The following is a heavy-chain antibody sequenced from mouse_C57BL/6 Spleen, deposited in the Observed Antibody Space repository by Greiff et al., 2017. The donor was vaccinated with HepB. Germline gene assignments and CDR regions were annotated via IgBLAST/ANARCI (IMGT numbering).Heavy chain of an antibody. CDR1: GYTFTSYW. Sequence: VQLQQSGAELVKPGASVKLSCKASGYTFTSYWMQWVKQRPGQGLEWIGEIDPSDSYTNYNQKFKGKATLTVDTSSSTAYMQLSSLTSEDSAVYYCARSTPYYGNFDYWGQGTTLTVSS. CDR3: ARSTPYYGNFDY. J-gene: IGHJ2*01. V-gene: IGHV1-50*01. D-gene: IGHD1-1*01. CDR2: IDPSDSYT.